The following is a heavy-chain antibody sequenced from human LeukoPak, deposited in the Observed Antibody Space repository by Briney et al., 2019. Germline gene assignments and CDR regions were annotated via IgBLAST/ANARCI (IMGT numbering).Heavy chain of an antibody. Sequence: GGSLRLSCAASGFTFNSYWMRWVRQAPGKGLVWVSRINRDGSGTSDADFVKGRFTISRDNSKNTLYLQMNSLRAEDTAMYYCARDRLTNDAFDIWGQGTMVTVSS. CDR1: GFTFNSYW. V-gene: IGHV3-74*01. CDR3: ARDRLTNDAFDI. J-gene: IGHJ3*02. D-gene: IGHD2-8*01. CDR2: INRDGSGT.